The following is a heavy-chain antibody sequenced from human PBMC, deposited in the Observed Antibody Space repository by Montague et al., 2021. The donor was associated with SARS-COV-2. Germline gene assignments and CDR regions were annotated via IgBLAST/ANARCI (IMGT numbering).Heavy chain of an antibody. CDR1: GFTFSSYS. CDR3: ARSHELWFGENPQGAGAFDI. J-gene: IGHJ3*02. D-gene: IGHD3-10*01. V-gene: IGHV3-21*01. CDR2: ISSSSSYI. Sequence: SLRLSCAASGFTFSSYSMNWVRQAPGKGLVWVSSISSSSSYIYYADSVKGRFTISRDNAKNSLYLQMNSLRAEDTAVYYCARSHELWFGENPQGAGAFDIWGQGTMVTVSS.